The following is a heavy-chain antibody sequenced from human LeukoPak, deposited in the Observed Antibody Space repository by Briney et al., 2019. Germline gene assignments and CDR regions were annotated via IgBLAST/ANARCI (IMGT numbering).Heavy chain of an antibody. CDR3: ARAAYCGGDCYYYFDY. V-gene: IGHV3-11*05. J-gene: IGHJ4*02. D-gene: IGHD2-21*02. CDR1: GFTFSDYY. CDR2: ISSSSSYT. Sequence: GGSLRLSCAASGFTFSDYYMTWIRQAPGKGLEWVSYISSSSSYTNYADSVKGRFTISRDNAKNSLYLQMNTLRAEDTAVYYCARAAYCGGDCYYYFDYWGQGTLVTVSS.